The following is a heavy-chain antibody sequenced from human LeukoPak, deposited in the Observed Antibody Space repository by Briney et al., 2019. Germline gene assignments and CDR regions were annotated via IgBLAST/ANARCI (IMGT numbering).Heavy chain of an antibody. D-gene: IGHD2-15*01. Sequence: PGGSLRLSCEVSGFIFSTYWMTWVRQAPGKGLEWVSAMSGSDSATHYADSVKDRFIISRDNSKNTLFLQMNSLRAEDTAIYYCVKAKTAVVVPTAPRTYYFDFWGQGTLVTVSS. CDR1: GFIFSTYW. V-gene: IGHV3-23*01. J-gene: IGHJ4*02. CDR3: VKAKTAVVVPTAPRTYYFDF. CDR2: MSGSDSAT.